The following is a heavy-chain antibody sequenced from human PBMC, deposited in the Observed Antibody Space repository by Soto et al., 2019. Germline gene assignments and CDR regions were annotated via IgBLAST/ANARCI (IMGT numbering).Heavy chain of an antibody. CDR1: GFTFSSYG. J-gene: IGHJ6*02. D-gene: IGHD2-15*01. CDR3: AKDLCSGGSCYNYYYYGMDV. V-gene: IGHV3-30*18. CDR2: ISYDGSNK. Sequence: SLRLSCAASGFTFSSYGMHWVRQAPGKGLEWVAVISYDGSNKYYADSVKGRFTISRDNSKNTLYLQMNSLRAEDTAVYYCAKDLCSGGSCYNYYYYGMDVWGQGTTVTVSS.